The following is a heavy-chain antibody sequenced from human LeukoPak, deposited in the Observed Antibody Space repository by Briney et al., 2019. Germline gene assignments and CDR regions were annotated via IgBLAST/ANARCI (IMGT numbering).Heavy chain of an antibody. V-gene: IGHV4-34*01. CDR2: INHSGST. Sequence: PSETLSLTCAVYGGSFSGYYWSWIRQPPGKGLEWIGEINHSGSTNYNPSLKSRVTISVDTSKNQFSLKQSSVTAADTAVYYCARGVVVVAATRRKSYYYGMDVWGQGTTVTVSS. CDR3: ARGVVVVAATRRKSYYYGMDV. CDR1: GGSFSGYY. J-gene: IGHJ6*02. D-gene: IGHD2-15*01.